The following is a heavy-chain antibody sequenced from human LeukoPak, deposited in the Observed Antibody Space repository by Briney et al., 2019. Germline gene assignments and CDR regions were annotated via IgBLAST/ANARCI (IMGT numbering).Heavy chain of an antibody. J-gene: IGHJ4*02. D-gene: IGHD2-15*01. CDR2: ISDGST. CDR1: GFTFRSYA. Sequence: PGGSLRLSCAASGFTFRSYAMSWVRQAPGKGLEWVSGISDGSTYYADSIKGRFTISRDNSKNSLYLQMNNLRAEDTAVYYCAKWGLDCSVAGCLYYLDYWGQGTLVTVSS. V-gene: IGHV3-23*01. CDR3: AKWGLDCSVAGCLYYLDY.